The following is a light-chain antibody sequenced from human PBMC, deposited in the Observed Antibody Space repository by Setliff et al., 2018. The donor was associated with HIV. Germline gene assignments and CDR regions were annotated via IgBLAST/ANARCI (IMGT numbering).Light chain of an antibody. V-gene: IGLV2-14*01. J-gene: IGLJ1*01. CDR3: SSYTGSSTLYV. CDR2: EVS. Sequence: QSVLTQPASVSGSPGQSITISCTGTSSDVGAYNYVSWYQQDPGKAPKLMIYEVSNRPSGVSDRFSGSKSGNTASLTISGLQAEDGADYYCSSYTGSSTLYVFGTGTKVTVL. CDR1: SSDVGAYNY.